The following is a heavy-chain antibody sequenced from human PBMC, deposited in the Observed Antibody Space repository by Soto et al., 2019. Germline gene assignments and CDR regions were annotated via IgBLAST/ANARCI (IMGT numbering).Heavy chain of an antibody. CDR3: ARDGGPLWSGLPSNWFDP. J-gene: IGHJ5*02. CDR1: GYTFTRYY. CDR2: ITPSGGST. V-gene: IGHV1-46*01. D-gene: IGHD3-3*01. Sequence: GASVKVSCQASGYTFTRYYIHWVRQAPGQGLQWMGIITPSGGSTSYAQKFQGRVTMTRDTSTSTVYMELSSLRSEDTAVYYCARDGGPLWSGLPSNWFDPWGQGTLVTVSS.